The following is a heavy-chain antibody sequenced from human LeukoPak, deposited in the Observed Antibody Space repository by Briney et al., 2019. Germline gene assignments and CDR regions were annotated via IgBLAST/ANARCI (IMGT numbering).Heavy chain of an antibody. D-gene: IGHD1-14*01. Sequence: ASVKVSCKASGYTFTGYYMHWVRQAPGQGLEWMGWINPNSGGTNYAQKFQGRVTMTRDTSISTGYMELSRRTSDDTAVYYCARGGLAGVLYNWFDPWGQGTLVTVSS. CDR3: ARGGLAGVLYNWFDP. CDR1: GYTFTGYY. J-gene: IGHJ5*02. CDR2: INPNSGGT. V-gene: IGHV1-2*02.